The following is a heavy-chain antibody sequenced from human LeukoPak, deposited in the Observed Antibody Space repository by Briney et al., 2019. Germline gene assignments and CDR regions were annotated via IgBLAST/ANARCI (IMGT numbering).Heavy chain of an antibody. J-gene: IGHJ5*02. V-gene: IGHV4-4*09. CDR2: FYLSGS. CDR1: GGSIRRSY. CDR3: ARGGPTGALDDNWFDP. Sequence: SETLSLTCTVSGGSIRRSYWSWIRQPPGRGLEWIGYFYLSGSNYNTSLKSRVTMSLDTSKNQFSLRLSPVTAADTAVYYCARGGPTGALDDNWFDPWGQGTLVTVSS. D-gene: IGHD4-11*01.